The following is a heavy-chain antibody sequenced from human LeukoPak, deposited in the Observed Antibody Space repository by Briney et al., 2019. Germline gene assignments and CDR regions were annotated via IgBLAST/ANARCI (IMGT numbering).Heavy chain of an antibody. CDR3: ARDKKDGSAAPTDYYYYYYMDV. Sequence: PGGSLRLSCAASGFTFSSYSMNWVRQAPGKGLEWVSYISSSSSTIYYADSVKGRFTISRGNAKNSLYLQMNSLRAEDTAVYYCARDKKDGSAAPTDYYYYYYMDVWGKGTTVTVSS. V-gene: IGHV3-48*01. CDR1: GFTFSSYS. CDR2: ISSSSSTI. J-gene: IGHJ6*03. D-gene: IGHD3-10*01.